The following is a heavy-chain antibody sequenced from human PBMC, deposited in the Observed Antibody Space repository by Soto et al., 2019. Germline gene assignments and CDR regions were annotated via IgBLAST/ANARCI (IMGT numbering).Heavy chain of an antibody. CDR1: GGSISGYY. CDR3: ARQRRDFDY. Sequence: QVQLQESGPGLVKPSETLSLTCTVSGGSISGYYWSWIRQPPGKGLQWIGYIYSSGSTNYNPSLKXPXTXXVDTSKNPFSLNLRSVTAAYTSVYYCARQRRDFDYWGQGSLVTVSS. V-gene: IGHV4-59*08. J-gene: IGHJ4*02. CDR2: IYSSGST.